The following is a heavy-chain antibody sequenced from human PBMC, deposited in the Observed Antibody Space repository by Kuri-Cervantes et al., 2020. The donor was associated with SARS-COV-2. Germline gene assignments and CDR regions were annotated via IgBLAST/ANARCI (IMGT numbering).Heavy chain of an antibody. CDR2: IYYSGST. CDR3: ARRANGYSSGWVYY. Sequence: SETLSLTCTVSGGSISSSSYYWGWIRQPPGKGLEWIGSIYYSGSTYYNPSLKSRVTISVDTSKNQFSLKLSSVTAADTAVYYCARRANGYSSGWVYYWGQGTLVTVSS. J-gene: IGHJ4*02. CDR1: GGSISSSSYY. D-gene: IGHD6-19*01. V-gene: IGHV4-39*07.